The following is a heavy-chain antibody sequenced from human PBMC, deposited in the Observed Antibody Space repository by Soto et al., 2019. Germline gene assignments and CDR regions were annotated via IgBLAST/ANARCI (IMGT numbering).Heavy chain of an antibody. CDR3: ARVDAGAPYSSHRPWWFDP. J-gene: IGHJ5*02. V-gene: IGHV4-31*03. CDR2: IYYSGST. Sequence: LSLTCTVSGGSISSGGYYWSWIRQHPGKGLEWIGYIYYSGSTYYNPSLKSRVTISVDTSKNQFSLKLSSVTAADTAVYYCARVDAGAPYSSHRPWWFDPWGQGTLVTVSS. D-gene: IGHD6-13*01. CDR1: GGSISSGGYY.